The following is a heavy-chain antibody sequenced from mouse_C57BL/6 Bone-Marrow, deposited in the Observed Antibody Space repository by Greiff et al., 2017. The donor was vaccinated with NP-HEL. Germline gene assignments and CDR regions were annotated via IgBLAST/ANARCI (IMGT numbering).Heavy chain of an antibody. V-gene: IGHV1-54*01. CDR2: INPGSGGT. J-gene: IGHJ1*03. CDR1: GYAFTNYL. D-gene: IGHD2-3*01. Sequence: VQLQQSGAELVRPGTSVKVSCKASGYAFTNYLIEWVKQRPGQGLEWIGVINPGSGGTNYNEKFKGKATLTADKSSSTAYMQLSSLTSEDSAVYFCARIYDGYLYWYFDVWGTGTTVTVSS. CDR3: ARIYDGYLYWYFDV.